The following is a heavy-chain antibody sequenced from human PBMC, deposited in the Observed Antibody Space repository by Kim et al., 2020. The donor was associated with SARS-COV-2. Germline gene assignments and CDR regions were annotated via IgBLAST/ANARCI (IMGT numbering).Heavy chain of an antibody. CDR3: AKDRSSGWYLSRAFDI. Sequence: GGSLRLSCAASGFTFSSYGMHWVRQAPGKGLEWVAVIWYDGSNKYYADSVKGRFTISRDNSKNTLYLQMNSLRAEDTAVYYCAKDRSSGWYLSRAFDIWGQGTMVTVSS. V-gene: IGHV3-33*06. D-gene: IGHD6-19*01. J-gene: IGHJ3*02. CDR1: GFTFSSYG. CDR2: IWYDGSNK.